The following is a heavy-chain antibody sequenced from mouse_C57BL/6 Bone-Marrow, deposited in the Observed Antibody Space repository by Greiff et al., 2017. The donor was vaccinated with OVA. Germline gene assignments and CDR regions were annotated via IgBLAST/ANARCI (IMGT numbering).Heavy chain of an antibody. Sequence: QVQLQQSGAELVMPGASVKLSCKASGYTFTSYWMHWVKQRPGQGLEWIGEIDPSDSYTNYNQKFKGKSTLTVDKSSSTAYMQLSSLTSEDSAVYYGAREGYSYCDMEYWGQGTTVTGSS. V-gene: IGHV1-69*01. D-gene: IGHD2-12*01. CDR3: AREGYSYCDMEY. J-gene: IGHJ4*01. CDR2: IDPSDSYT. CDR1: GYTFTSYW.